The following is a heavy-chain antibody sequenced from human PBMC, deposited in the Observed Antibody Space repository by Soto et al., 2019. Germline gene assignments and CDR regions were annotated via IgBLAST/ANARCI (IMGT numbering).Heavy chain of an antibody. J-gene: IGHJ4*02. CDR1: GFTISSYW. CDR2: IKQAGSEK. V-gene: IGHV3-7*03. CDR3: ARDRSASYDFWSGDDY. Sequence: EVQLVESGGALVQPGGSLTLSCAASGFTISSYWMSWVRQAPGKGLEWVANIKQAGSEKYYVDSVKGRFTISRDNAKNSLYLKMNSLRAEDTAVYYCARDRSASYDFWSGDDYWGQGTLVTVSS. D-gene: IGHD3-3*01.